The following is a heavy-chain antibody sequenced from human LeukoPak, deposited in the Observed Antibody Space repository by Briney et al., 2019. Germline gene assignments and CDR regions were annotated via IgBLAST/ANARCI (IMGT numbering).Heavy chain of an antibody. CDR1: GLTFSSYA. J-gene: IGHJ6*02. D-gene: IGHD1-7*01. Sequence: GGSLRLSCAASGLTFSSYAMHWVRQAPGKGLEYVSAISSNGGSTYYANSVKGRFTISRDNSKNTLYLQMGSLRAEDMAVYYCARGHNWNYGYYYYGMDVWGQGTTVTVSS. CDR3: ARGHNWNYGYYYYGMDV. V-gene: IGHV3-64*01. CDR2: ISSNGGST.